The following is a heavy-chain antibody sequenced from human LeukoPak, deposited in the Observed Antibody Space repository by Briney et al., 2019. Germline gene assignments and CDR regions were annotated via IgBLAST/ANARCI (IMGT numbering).Heavy chain of an antibody. CDR2: IYSGGST. CDR1: GFTVSSNY. CDR3: ASTPYGDYYFDY. V-gene: IGHV3-66*02. J-gene: IGHJ4*02. D-gene: IGHD4-17*01. Sequence: GGSLRLSCAASGFTVSSNYMSWVRQAPGKGLEWVSVIYSGGSTYYADSVKGRFTISRDNSKSTLYLQMNSLRAEDTAVYYCASTPYGDYYFDYWGQGTLVTVSS.